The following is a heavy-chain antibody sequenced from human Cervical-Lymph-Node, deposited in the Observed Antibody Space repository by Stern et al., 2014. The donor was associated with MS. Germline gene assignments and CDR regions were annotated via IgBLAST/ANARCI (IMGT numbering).Heavy chain of an antibody. CDR3: VTREGGSRDYELLYRYGMDV. D-gene: IGHD2-2*02. V-gene: IGHV1-24*01. J-gene: IGHJ6*02. CDR2: FDTEYGEP. CDR1: GDSLTELY. Sequence: MQLVESGAEVKKPGASVRVSCKVSGDSLTELYMNWVRQAPGKGLEWMGGFDTEYGEPIYAPQFQGRVTVTEDASADTAYMEMRSLRSDDTAVYYCVTREGGSRDYELLYRYGMDVWGQGTTVSVSS.